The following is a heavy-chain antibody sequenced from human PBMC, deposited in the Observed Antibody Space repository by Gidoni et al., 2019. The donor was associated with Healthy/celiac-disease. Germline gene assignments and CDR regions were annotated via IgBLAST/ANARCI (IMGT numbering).Heavy chain of an antibody. Sequence: QVQLQESGHGLVKPSETLSLNCTVSGGSISSYYWSWIRQPPGKGLEWIGYIYYSGSTNYNPSLKSRVTISVDTSKNQFSLKLSSVTAADTAVYYCARVIYSGYDHPADIWGQGTMVTVSS. V-gene: IGHV4-59*12. CDR2: IYYSGST. CDR1: GGSISSYY. J-gene: IGHJ3*02. D-gene: IGHD5-12*01. CDR3: ARVIYSGYDHPADI.